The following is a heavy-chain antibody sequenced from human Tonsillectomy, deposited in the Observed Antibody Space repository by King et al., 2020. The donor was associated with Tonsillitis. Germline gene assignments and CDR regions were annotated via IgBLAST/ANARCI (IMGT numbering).Heavy chain of an antibody. CDR1: GFTFSSYG. J-gene: IGHJ4*02. Sequence: VQLVESGGGVVQPGRSLRLSCAASGFTFSSYGMHWVRQAPGKGLEWVAVIWYDGSNKYYADPVKGRFTISRDNSKNTLYLQMNSLRAEDTAVYYCARGYYDGSGYYLGDYWGQGTLVTVSS. CDR3: ARGYYDGSGYYLGDY. V-gene: IGHV3-33*08. D-gene: IGHD3-22*01. CDR2: IWYDGSNK.